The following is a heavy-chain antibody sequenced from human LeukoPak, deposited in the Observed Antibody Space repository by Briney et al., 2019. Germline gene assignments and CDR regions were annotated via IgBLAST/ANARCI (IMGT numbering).Heavy chain of an antibody. D-gene: IGHD5-18*01. CDR3: ARRGYSFGLAP. V-gene: IGHV3-7*01. J-gene: IGHJ5*02. CDR1: GFTFSRYW. CDR2: IKEDGSKK. Sequence: GGSLRLSCAGSGFTFSRYWMSWVRQAPGKGLEWVANIKEDGSKKYYVDSVKGRFTISRDNGKNSLYLQMNSLRAEDTAVYYCARRGYSFGLAPWGQGTLVTVSS.